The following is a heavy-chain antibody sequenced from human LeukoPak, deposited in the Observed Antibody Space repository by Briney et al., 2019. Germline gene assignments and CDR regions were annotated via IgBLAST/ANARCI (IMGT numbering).Heavy chain of an antibody. CDR2: IKQDGSEK. Sequence: GGSLRLSCAASGFTFSRYWMSWVRQAPGKGLEWVANIKQDGSEKDYVDSVKGRFTISRDNAKNALYLKMNSLRAEDTAVYYCARDYFDSSGYYDAFDIWGQGTMVTVSS. J-gene: IGHJ3*02. CDR3: ARDYFDSSGYYDAFDI. V-gene: IGHV3-7*04. CDR1: GFTFSRYW. D-gene: IGHD3-22*01.